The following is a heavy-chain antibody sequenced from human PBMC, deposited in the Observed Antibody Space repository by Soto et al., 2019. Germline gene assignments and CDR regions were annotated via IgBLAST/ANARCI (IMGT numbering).Heavy chain of an antibody. V-gene: IGHV3-21*01. CDR2: IVSTSTYI. Sequence: GGSLRLSCAASGFTFSSYSMNWVRQAPGRGLEWVSSIVSTSTYIYYADSVKGRFTISRDNAKNSLYLQMSSLRAEDTAVYYCARDPVAVTATYYFDYWGQGTLVTVSS. CDR3: ARDPVAVTATYYFDY. D-gene: IGHD6-19*01. J-gene: IGHJ4*02. CDR1: GFTFSSYS.